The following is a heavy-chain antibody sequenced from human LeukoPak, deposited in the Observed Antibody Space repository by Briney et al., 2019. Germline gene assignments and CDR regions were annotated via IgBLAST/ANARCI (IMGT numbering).Heavy chain of an antibody. V-gene: IGHV3-21*01. CDR2: ISSSSYI. CDR3: ARDQGPGAPSGMDV. Sequence: GGSLRLSCAASGFTFSSYSMNWVRQAPGKGLEWVSSISSSSYIYYADSVKGRFNISRDNAKNSLYLQMNSLRAEDTAVYYCARDQGPGAPSGMDVWGKGTTVTVSS. D-gene: IGHD7-27*01. CDR1: GFTFSSYS. J-gene: IGHJ6*04.